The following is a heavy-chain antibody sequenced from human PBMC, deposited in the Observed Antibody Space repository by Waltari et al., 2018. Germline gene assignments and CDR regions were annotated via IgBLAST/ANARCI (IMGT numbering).Heavy chain of an antibody. V-gene: IGHV1-69*01. CDR1: GGTFSIHA. J-gene: IGHJ3*01. Sequence: QVQLMQSGAEVKKPGSSVKVSCKASGGTFSIHAISWVRQAPGQGLEWLGGVIPMCGTVNYAQRFQGRVTITAAESTSTIYMELHTLRSEDTAVYYCASGAGYCSSSNCPHDAFNVWGQGTMVTVSS. CDR3: ASGAGYCSSSNCPHDAFNV. D-gene: IGHD2-2*01. CDR2: VIPMCGTV.